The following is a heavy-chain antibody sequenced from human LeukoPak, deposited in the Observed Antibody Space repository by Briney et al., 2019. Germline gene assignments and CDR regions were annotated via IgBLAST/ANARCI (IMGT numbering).Heavy chain of an antibody. CDR3: ARDAPCTTSTCYKQIDS. Sequence: NAGGSLRLSCAASGFTVSSNYMSWVRQAPGKGLEWVSFISRSGRNTDYADSVKGRFTISRDDAKNSLYLQLNSLRADDTAVYYCARDAPCTTSTCYKQIDSWGQGTLVTVSS. CDR2: ISRSGRNT. V-gene: IGHV3-11*06. D-gene: IGHD2-2*02. CDR1: GFTVSSNY. J-gene: IGHJ4*02.